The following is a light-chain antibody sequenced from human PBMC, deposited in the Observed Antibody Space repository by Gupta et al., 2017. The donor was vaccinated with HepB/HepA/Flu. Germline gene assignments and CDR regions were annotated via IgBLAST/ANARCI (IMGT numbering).Light chain of an antibody. CDR3: ASWDASLNLYV. CDR2: SDY. V-gene: IGLV1-44*01. J-gene: IGLJ1*01. Sequence: QSVLTQPPSASGAPGQRVSISCSGSGSNVGSHTVTWYQQFPGTAPKLLVYSDYQRPSGIPDRFSGSKSGTSASLAISGLQFEDESFYYCASWDASLNLYVFGAGTKVTVL. CDR1: GSNVGSHT.